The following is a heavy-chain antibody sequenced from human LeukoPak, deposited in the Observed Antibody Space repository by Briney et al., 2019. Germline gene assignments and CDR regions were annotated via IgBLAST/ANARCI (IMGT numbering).Heavy chain of an antibody. J-gene: IGHJ5*02. CDR2: IYGDGTT. CDR3: ARDRAGAQSWVALDP. V-gene: IGHV3-66*02. CDR1: GFTVSNDY. D-gene: IGHD3-10*01. Sequence: PGGSLRLSRAASGFTVSNDYMAWVRQAPGRGLEWVSLIYGDGTTFYTDSVKGRFTISRDNFKNTLYLQMSSLRPEDTALYYCARDRAGAQSWVALDPWGQGTLVTVSS.